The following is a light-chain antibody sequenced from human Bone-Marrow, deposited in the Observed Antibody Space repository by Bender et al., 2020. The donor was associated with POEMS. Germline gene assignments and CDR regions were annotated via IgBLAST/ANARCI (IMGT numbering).Light chain of an antibody. CDR1: SSNTGSGYD. V-gene: IGLV1-40*01. J-gene: IGLJ3*02. CDR3: QSDDNSVGGWV. Sequence: QSVLTQPPSVSGAPGQRVTISCTGSSSNTGSGYDINWYQHLPGTAPKLLIYGYNNRPSGVPDRFSGSKSGTSASLAITGLQAEDEGDYYCQSDDNSVGGWVFGGGTKLNVL. CDR2: GYN.